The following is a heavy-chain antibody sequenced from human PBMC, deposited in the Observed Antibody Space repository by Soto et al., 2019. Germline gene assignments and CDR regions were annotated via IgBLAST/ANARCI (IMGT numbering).Heavy chain of an antibody. CDR2: IYPGDSDT. Sequence: GESLKISCKGSGYSFTSYWIGWVRQMPGKGLEWMGIIYPGDSDTRYSPSFQGQVTISADKSISTAYLQWSSLKASDTAMYYYARPMDTARVTFAYYGMDVGGQGTTVTVSS. CDR1: GYSFTSYW. CDR3: ARPMDTARVTFAYYGMDV. V-gene: IGHV5-51*01. D-gene: IGHD5-18*01. J-gene: IGHJ6*02.